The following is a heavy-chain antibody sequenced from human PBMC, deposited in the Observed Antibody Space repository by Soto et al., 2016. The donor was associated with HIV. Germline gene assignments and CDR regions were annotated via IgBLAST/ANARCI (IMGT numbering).Heavy chain of an antibody. J-gene: IGHJ6*02. D-gene: IGHD2-21*01. CDR3: AREPESRGGDWYYYYGMDV. Sequence: EVQLVESGGGLVQPGGSLRLSCAASGFTFSSYSMNWVRQAPGKGLEWVSYISSSSSTIYYADSVKGRFTISRDNAKNSLYLQMNSLRAEDTAVYYCAREPESRGGDWYYYYGMDVWGQGTTVTVSS. CDR1: GFTFSSYS. CDR2: ISSSSSTI. V-gene: IGHV3-48*04.